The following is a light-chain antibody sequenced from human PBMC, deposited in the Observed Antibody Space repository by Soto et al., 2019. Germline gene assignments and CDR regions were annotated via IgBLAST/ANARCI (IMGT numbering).Light chain of an antibody. V-gene: IGLV2-23*01. CDR2: EGS. Sequence: QSALTQPASVSGSPGQSITISCTGSSSGVGTYRLVSWYQCHPGKVPKLIIYEGSKRPSGVSNRFSGSEPGNTASLTISGLQAEDEADYYCAAWDDSLSGWVFGGGTKLTVL. CDR3: AAWDDSLSGWV. CDR1: SSGVGTYRL. J-gene: IGLJ3*02.